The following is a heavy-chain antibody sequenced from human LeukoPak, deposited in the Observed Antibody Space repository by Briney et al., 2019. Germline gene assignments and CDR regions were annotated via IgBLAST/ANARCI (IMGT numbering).Heavy chain of an antibody. J-gene: IGHJ4*02. CDR2: ISSSGSTI. CDR1: GFTSSSYE. D-gene: IGHD5/OR15-5a*01. V-gene: IGHV3-48*03. Sequence: GGSLRLSCAASGFTSSSYEMNWVRQAPGNGLEWVSYISSSGSTIYYADSVQGRFTISRDNAHNSLYLQMSSLRAEDTAVYYCARSVYNFDYWGQGTLVTVSS. CDR3: ARSVYNFDY.